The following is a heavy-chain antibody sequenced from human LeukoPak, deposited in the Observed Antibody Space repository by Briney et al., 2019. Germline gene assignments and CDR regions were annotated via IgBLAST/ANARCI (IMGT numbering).Heavy chain of an antibody. Sequence: PGGSLRLSCAASGFPFSSYGMHWVRQAPGKGLEWVAFIRFDGSKKYYADSVKGRFTISRDNSKNTLYLQMNSLTAEDTALYFCAKEEDASMITLDYWGQGTLVTVSS. V-gene: IGHV3-30*02. J-gene: IGHJ4*02. D-gene: IGHD3-22*01. CDR1: GFPFSSYG. CDR3: AKEEDASMITLDY. CDR2: IRFDGSKK.